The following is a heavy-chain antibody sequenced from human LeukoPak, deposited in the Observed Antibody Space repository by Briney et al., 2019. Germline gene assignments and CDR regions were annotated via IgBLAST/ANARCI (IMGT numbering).Heavy chain of an antibody. J-gene: IGHJ4*02. V-gene: IGHV3-30*02. CDR2: IRFDGSNK. CDR1: GFIFSNYG. CDR3: AKTARVLDN. Sequence: GGSLRLSCAASGFIFSNYGMQWVRQAPGKGLEWVTFIRFDGSNKFYADSVKGRFTISRDNAKNSLYLQMSSLRVEDTAVYYCAKTARVLDNWGQGTQVTVSS.